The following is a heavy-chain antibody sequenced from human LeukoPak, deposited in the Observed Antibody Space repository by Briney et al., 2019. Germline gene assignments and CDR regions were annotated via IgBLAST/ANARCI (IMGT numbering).Heavy chain of an antibody. CDR1: GFTFRSYG. D-gene: IGHD5-18*01. Sequence: GGSLRLSCAASGFTFRSYGMHWVRQAPGKGLEWVAFIRYDGSNKYYADSVKGRFTISRDNSKNTLYLQMNSLRAEDTAVYYCAKDLRGYSYGLPNFDYWGQGTLVTVSS. V-gene: IGHV3-30*02. CDR3: AKDLRGYSYGLPNFDY. CDR2: IRYDGSNK. J-gene: IGHJ4*02.